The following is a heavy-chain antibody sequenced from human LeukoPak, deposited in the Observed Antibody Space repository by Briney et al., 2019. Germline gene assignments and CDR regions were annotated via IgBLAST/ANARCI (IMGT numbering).Heavy chain of an antibody. CDR2: ISGSGGST. CDR3: AKDASGSYSPDY. V-gene: IGHV3-23*01. Sequence: GGSLRLSCAASGFTFSNYAMNWVRQAAGKGLEWVSVISGSGGSTYYADSVKGRFTISRDNSKNTLYLQMNSLRAEDTALYYCAKDASGSYSPDYWGQGTLVTVSS. J-gene: IGHJ4*02. D-gene: IGHD1-26*01. CDR1: GFTFSNYA.